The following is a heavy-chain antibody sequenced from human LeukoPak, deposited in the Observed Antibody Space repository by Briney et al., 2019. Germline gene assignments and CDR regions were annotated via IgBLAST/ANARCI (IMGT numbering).Heavy chain of an antibody. CDR3: ARGGSGSYYTLFDY. Sequence: PGGSLRLSCAASGFTFSSYAMSWVRQAPGKGLEWVSSITSSSSYIYYADSVKGRFTISRDNDKNSLYLHMNSLRAEDTAVYYCARGGSGSYYTLFDYWGQGTLVTVSS. D-gene: IGHD3-10*01. J-gene: IGHJ4*02. CDR2: ITSSSSYI. CDR1: GFTFSSYA. V-gene: IGHV3-21*01.